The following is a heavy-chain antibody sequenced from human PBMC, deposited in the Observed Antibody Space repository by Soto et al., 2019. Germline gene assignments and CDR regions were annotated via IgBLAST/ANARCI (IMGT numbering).Heavy chain of an antibody. J-gene: IGHJ4*02. CDR1: GFTFGNNW. D-gene: IGHD3-3*01. CDR2: IAGDGSEK. CDR3: ASLEWESSGYADH. Sequence: GGSLRLSCEASGFTFGNNWMSWVRQAPGKGLEWVANIAGDGSEKYYVNSVKGRFAISRENAKNTLYLQMNSLRADDTAVYYCASLEWESSGYADHWGQGTLVTVSS. V-gene: IGHV3-7*03.